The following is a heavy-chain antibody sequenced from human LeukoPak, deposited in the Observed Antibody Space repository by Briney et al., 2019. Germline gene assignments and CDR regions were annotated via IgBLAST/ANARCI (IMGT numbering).Heavy chain of an antibody. Sequence: GGSLRLSCGAFGFTFSDYPMTWVRQAPGKGLEWVSLISESGDKTYYADSVKGRFTISRDNSKNTLSLQMNGLTVEDTAIYYCAKETKVGTKTMAYFQDWGQGTLVTVSS. CDR2: ISESGDKT. V-gene: IGHV3-23*01. CDR1: GFTFSDYP. CDR3: AKETKVGTKTMAYFQD. D-gene: IGHD1-26*01. J-gene: IGHJ1*01.